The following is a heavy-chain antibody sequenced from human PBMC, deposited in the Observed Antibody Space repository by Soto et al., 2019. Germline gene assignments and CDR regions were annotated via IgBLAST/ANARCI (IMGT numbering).Heavy chain of an antibody. CDR3: ARGVSAGVDY. V-gene: IGHV1-8*01. D-gene: IGHD1-26*01. Sequence: ASVKVSCKASGYSFTSLDINWVRQTAGQGLERMGWMQPSTGRTGYAQKFQGRVTMTRDTSINTAYMELTTLTSDDTAFYYWARGVSAGVDYWGQGTLVTVS. J-gene: IGHJ4*02. CDR1: GYSFTSLD. CDR2: MQPSTGRT.